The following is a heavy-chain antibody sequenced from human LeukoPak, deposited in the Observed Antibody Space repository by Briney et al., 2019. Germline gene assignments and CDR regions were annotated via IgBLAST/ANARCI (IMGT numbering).Heavy chain of an antibody. J-gene: IGHJ4*02. CDR3: ARDSRYSGSTTYDY. Sequence: GGSLRLSCTTSGFTFSPYSMSWVRQSPGKRLEWVSAINDDTPYYADSVKGRFTVSRDNSRDTLYLQLNSLRAEDTAVYYCARDSRYSGSTTYDYWGQGTLVTVSS. CDR2: INDDTP. D-gene: IGHD1-26*01. V-gene: IGHV3-23*01. CDR1: GFTFSPYS.